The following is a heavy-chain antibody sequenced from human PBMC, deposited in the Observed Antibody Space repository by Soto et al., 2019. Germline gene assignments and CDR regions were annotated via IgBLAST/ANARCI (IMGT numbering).Heavy chain of an antibody. CDR2: IYWDDDK. CDR3: AHSPPATVTTSAEYFQH. D-gene: IGHD4-17*01. V-gene: IGHV2-5*02. J-gene: IGHJ1*01. Sequence: QITLKESGPTLVKPTQTLTLTCTFSGFSLSTSGVGVGWIRQPPGKALEWLALIYWDDDKRYSPSLKSRLTLTKDTSKNQVVLTMTNMDPVDTATYYCAHSPPATVTTSAEYFQHWGQGTLVTVSS. CDR1: GFSLSTSGVG.